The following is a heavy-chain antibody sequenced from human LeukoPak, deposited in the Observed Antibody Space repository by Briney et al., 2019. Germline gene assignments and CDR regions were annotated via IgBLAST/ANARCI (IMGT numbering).Heavy chain of an antibody. D-gene: IGHD4-23*01. CDR2: INQDGSAK. Sequence: PGGTLRLSCAASGFTVSRYYMSWVRQAPGKGLEWVANINQDGSAKFYADSVQGRFTISRDNAKNSLHLQMTSQRAEDTAVYYCARKAVTPEIPFDHWGQGTLVTVSS. J-gene: IGHJ4*02. CDR3: ARKAVTPEIPFDH. CDR1: GFTVSRYY. V-gene: IGHV3-7*01.